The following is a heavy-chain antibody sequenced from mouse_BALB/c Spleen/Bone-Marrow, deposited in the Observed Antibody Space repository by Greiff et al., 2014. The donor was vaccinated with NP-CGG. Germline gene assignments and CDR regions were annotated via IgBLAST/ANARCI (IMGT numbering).Heavy chain of an antibody. CDR3: ARDEHYFDY. J-gene: IGHJ2*01. Sequence: LVESGAELARPGASVKLSCKASGYTFTSYWMQWVKQRPGQGLEWIGAIYPGDGDTRYTQKFKGKATLTADKSSSAAYMQHSSLASEDSAVYYCARDEHYFDYWGQGTTLTVSS. CDR1: GYTFTSYW. V-gene: IGHV1-87*01. CDR2: IYPGDGDT.